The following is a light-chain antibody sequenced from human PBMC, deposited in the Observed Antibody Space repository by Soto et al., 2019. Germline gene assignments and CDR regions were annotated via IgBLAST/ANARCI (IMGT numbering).Light chain of an antibody. V-gene: IGKV2-28*01. CDR3: MQALQTPQIT. CDR1: QTLVHSDGIAY. J-gene: IGKJ5*01. Sequence: DVVMTQSPLSLPVTLGQPASISCRSNQTLVHSDGIAYFSWFQQKPGQSPQLLIFLGSNRSSGVPDRFSGSGSGTDFTLKISRVEAEDVGVYYCMQALQTPQITFGQGTRLEIK. CDR2: LGS.